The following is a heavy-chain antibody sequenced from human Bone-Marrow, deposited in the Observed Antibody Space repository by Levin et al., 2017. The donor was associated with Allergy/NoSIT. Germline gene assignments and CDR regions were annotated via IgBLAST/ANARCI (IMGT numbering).Heavy chain of an antibody. D-gene: IGHD6-19*01. CDR1: GFTFSSHW. V-gene: IGHV3-7*03. CDR2: IKQDGSEK. Sequence: GGSPRLSCAASGFTFSSHWMNWVRQTPGKGLEWVANIKQDGSEKYYVGSVKGRFTISRDNAKDSLYLQMNGLRAEDTAVYYCARGAGWLPDYWGQGTLVTVSA. CDR3: ARGAGWLPDY. J-gene: IGHJ4*02.